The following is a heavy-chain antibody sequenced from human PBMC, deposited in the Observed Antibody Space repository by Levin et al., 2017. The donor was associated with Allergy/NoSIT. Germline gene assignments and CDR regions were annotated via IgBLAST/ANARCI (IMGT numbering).Heavy chain of an antibody. J-gene: IGHJ5*02. D-gene: IGHD3-22*01. Sequence: GASVKVSCAPSGFTFSSYTMNWVRQAPGKGLEWVSSISSTSRYIFYADSVKGRFTISRDNANNSLYLQMNSLRAEDTAVYYCTRDITGYSDTTGYEYVPWGQGTLVTVSS. CDR2: ISSTSRYI. CDR3: TRDITGYSDTTGYEYVP. CDR1: GFTFSSYT. V-gene: IGHV3-21*01.